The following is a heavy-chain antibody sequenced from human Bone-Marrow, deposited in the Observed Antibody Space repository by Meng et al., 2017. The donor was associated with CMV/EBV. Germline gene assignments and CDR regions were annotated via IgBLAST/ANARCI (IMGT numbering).Heavy chain of an antibody. CDR3: ARGDSNSWNKLHYYYYYGMDV. Sequence: ASVKVSCKASGGTFSSYTISWVRQAPGQGLEWMGWLKPNSGGTNYAQKFQGRVTMTRDTSISTAYMELSRLRSDDTAAYYCARGDSNSWNKLHYYYYYGMDVWGQGTTVTVSS. J-gene: IGHJ6*02. V-gene: IGHV1-2*02. CDR2: LKPNSGGT. D-gene: IGHD6-13*01. CDR1: GGTFSSYT.